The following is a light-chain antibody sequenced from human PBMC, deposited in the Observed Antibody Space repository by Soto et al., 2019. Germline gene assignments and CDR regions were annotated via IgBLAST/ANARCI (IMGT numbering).Light chain of an antibody. V-gene: IGKV3-11*01. CDR2: DAS. CDR3: QQRSNWPGFT. CDR1: QSVSRY. Sequence: EIVLTQSPATLSLSPGERATLSCRASQSVSRYLAWYQHKPGQAPRLLIYDASNRATGIPARFSGSGSGTDFTLTISSLEPEDFAIYYCQQRSNWPGFTFGPGTKVDLK. J-gene: IGKJ3*01.